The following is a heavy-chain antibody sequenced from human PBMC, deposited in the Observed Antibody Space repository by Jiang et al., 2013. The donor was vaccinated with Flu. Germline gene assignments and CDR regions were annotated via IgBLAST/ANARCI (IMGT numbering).Heavy chain of an antibody. CDR2: IFPIDSDT. Sequence: SFARYSDRLGAPDARERPGVDGIIFPIDSDTKYSPSFQGQVTISVDKSINTAYLQWSSLKTSDTAIYYCARRSTNWPHYYFELWGRGTLVTVSS. J-gene: IGHJ2*01. V-gene: IGHV5-51*01. CDR3: ARRSTNWPHYYFEL. D-gene: IGHD7-27*01. CDR1: SFARYS.